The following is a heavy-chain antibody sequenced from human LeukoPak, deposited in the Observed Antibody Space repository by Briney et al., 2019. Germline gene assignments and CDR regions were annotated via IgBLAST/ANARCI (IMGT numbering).Heavy chain of an antibody. V-gene: IGHV3-33*01. D-gene: IGHD3-10*01. CDR1: GFTFSSYG. CDR3: ARDRDYYGSNPYFDY. CDR2: IWYDGSNK. J-gene: IGHJ4*02. Sequence: PGGSLRLSCAASGFTFSSYGMHWVRQAPGKGLEWVAVIWYDGSNKYYADSVKGRFTISGDNSKNTLYLQMNSLRAEDTAVYYCARDRDYYGSNPYFDYWGQGTLVTVSS.